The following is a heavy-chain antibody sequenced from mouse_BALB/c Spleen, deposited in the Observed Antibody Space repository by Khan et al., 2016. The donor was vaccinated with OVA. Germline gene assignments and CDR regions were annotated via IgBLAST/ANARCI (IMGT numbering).Heavy chain of an antibody. V-gene: IGHV1S136*01. CDR2: INPYNGGT. CDR1: GYTFTNYV. J-gene: IGHJ2*01. D-gene: IGHD4-1*01. Sequence: EVQLQESGPELVKPGASVKMFCKASGYTFTNYVLHWVKQKPGQGLEWIGYINPYNGGTKYNEKFKGKATLASDKSSITANMELSSLTSEDSAVYYCSRGNWQSYYFDNWGQGTTLTLSS. CDR3: SRGNWQSYYFDN.